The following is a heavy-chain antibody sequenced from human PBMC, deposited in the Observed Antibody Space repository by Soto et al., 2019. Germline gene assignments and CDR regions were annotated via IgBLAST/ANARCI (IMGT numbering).Heavy chain of an antibody. V-gene: IGHV4-4*07. CDR3: ARGSAAGVDYGMDV. CDR1: GGSISSYY. CDR2: IYPSGGT. J-gene: IGHJ6*02. D-gene: IGHD6-13*01. Sequence: SETLSLTCTVSGGSISSYYWSWIRQPAGKGLEWIGRIYPSGGTNYNPSLKSRVTTSVDTSKKRFSLRLSSVTAADTAVYYCARGSAAGVDYGMDVWGQGTSVTVSS.